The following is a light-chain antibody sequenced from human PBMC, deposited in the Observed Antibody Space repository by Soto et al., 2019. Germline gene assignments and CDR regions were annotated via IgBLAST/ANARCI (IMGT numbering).Light chain of an antibody. V-gene: IGKV1-33*01. CDR1: QDINNY. CDR3: QQFDDVPLS. J-gene: IGKJ3*01. Sequence: IQMTPSPSSLSASVGDRVTITCQASQDINNYLNWYQQKPGKAPKLLIYDASNLETGVPSRFSGSGSGTEFTFNISSLQPEDIATYFCQQFDDVPLSFGPGTTVEIK. CDR2: DAS.